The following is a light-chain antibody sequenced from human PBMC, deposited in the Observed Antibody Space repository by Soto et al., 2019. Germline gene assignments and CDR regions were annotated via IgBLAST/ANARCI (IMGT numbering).Light chain of an antibody. V-gene: IGKV1-12*01. CDR2: AAY. J-gene: IGKJ5*01. CDR1: QGVIRW. CDR3: QQLNSYPMIT. Sequence: DIQMTQSPSSVSASVGDRVTITCRASQGVIRWLAWYQQKPGKAPNLLIYAAYSLQSGVSSRFSGSGSGTEFTLTISSLQPEDFATYYCQQLNSYPMITFGQGTRLEIK.